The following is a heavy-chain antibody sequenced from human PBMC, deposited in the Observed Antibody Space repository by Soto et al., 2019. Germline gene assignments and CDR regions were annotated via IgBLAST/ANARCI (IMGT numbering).Heavy chain of an antibody. Sequence: QVQLVESGGGVVQPGTALRLSCVGSGFTFRSYVIHSVRQAPGKGLEWVALTSYDGSNNFYGDSVKGRFTISRDNSRNTVDLQMDSLRLEDTALYYCARWGTTGGLDVWGQGTLVSVYS. D-gene: IGHD3-16*01. CDR2: TSYDGSNN. CDR1: GFTFRSYV. V-gene: IGHV3-33*05. J-gene: IGHJ1*01. CDR3: ARWGTTGGLDV.